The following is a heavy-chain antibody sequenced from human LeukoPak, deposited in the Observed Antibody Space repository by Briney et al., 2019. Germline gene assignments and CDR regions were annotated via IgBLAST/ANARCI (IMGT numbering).Heavy chain of an antibody. CDR3: ATNSYGYYYYYMDV. J-gene: IGHJ6*03. D-gene: IGHD5-18*01. V-gene: IGHV1-8*01. CDR1: GYTFTSYD. CDR2: MNPNSGNT. Sequence: ASVKVSCKASGYTFTSYDINWVRQATGQGLEWMGWMNPNSGNTGYAQKFQGRVTMTRNTSISTAYMELSSLRSEDTAVYYCATNSYGYYYYYMDVWGKGTTVTISS.